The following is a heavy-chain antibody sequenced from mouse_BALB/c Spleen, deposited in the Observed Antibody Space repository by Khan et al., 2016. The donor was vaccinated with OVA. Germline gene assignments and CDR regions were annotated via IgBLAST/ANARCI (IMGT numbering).Heavy chain of an antibody. Sequence: QVQLKESGPGLVAPSQSLSITCTVSGFSLTSYGVHWVRQPPGKGLEWLGVIWAGGSTNYNSALMSRLSISKDKSKSQVFLKMNSLQTDDTSMYYCARGDGDYEDAMDYWGQGTSVTVSS. CDR3: ARGDGDYEDAMDY. J-gene: IGHJ4*01. D-gene: IGHD2-13*01. CDR1: GFSLTSYG. V-gene: IGHV2-9*02. CDR2: IWAGGST.